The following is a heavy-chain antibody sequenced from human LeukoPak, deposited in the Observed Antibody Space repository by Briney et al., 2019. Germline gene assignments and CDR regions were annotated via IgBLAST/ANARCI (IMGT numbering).Heavy chain of an antibody. CDR1: GFTFNNYG. V-gene: IGHV3-30*02. CDR2: IRYNGNNQ. CDR3: AKDSAFYYTDV. Sequence: GGSLRLSCAASGFTFNNYGMHWVRQAPGKGLEWVAFIRYNGNNQYYEDSVKGRFTISRDNSKNTLYLQMNSLKGDDTAVYYCAKDSAFYYTDVWGKGTTVIISS. D-gene: IGHD3-10*01. J-gene: IGHJ6*03.